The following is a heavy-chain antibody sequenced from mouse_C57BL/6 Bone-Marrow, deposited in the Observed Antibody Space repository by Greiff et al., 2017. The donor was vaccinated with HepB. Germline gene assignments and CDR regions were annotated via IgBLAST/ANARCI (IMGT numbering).Heavy chain of an antibody. CDR1: GYTFTSYW. J-gene: IGHJ3*01. CDR3: AKSGTRWLAY. Sequence: QVQLQQPGAELVKPGASVKLSCKASGYTFTSYWIHWVKQRPGQGLEWIGMIHPNSGSTNYNEKFKSKATLTVDKSSSTAYMQLSSLTSEDSAVYYCAKSGTRWLAYWGQGTLVTVSA. V-gene: IGHV1-64*01. CDR2: IHPNSGST. D-gene: IGHD4-1*01.